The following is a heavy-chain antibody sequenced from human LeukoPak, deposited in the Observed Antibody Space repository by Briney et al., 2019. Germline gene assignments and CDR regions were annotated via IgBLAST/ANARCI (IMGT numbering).Heavy chain of an antibody. J-gene: IGHJ5*02. V-gene: IGHV3-74*01. CDR2: IKSDGSTT. Sequence: PGGSLRLSCAASGFTLSRYWMHWVRDAPGEGGGWVSRIKSDGSTTNYADSVKGRFTISTHNAENTLYLQMNSLRVEDTAVYYCTRRVSTTRWFYPWGQGTLVTVSS. D-gene: IGHD2-15*01. CDR1: GFTLSRYW. CDR3: TRRVSTTRWFYP.